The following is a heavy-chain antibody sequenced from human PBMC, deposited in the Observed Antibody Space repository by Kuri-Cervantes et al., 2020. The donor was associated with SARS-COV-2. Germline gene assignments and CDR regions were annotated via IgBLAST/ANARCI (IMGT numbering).Heavy chain of an antibody. Sequence: GGSLRLSCTASGFTFGDYAMSWVRQAPGKGLEWVGFIRSIPYGGTAEYAASVKGRFTISRDDSKSIAYLQMNSLRAEDTAVYYCAKDYDFWSTDDQRRGRTSIYYYHYFMDVWGEGTTVTVSS. D-gene: IGHD3/OR15-3a*01. CDR3: AKDYDFWSTDDQRRGRTSIYYYHYFMDV. CDR1: GFTFGDYA. J-gene: IGHJ6*03. V-gene: IGHV3-49*04. CDR2: IRSIPYGGTA.